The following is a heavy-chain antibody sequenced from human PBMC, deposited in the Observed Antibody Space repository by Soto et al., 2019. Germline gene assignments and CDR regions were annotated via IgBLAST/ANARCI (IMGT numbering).Heavy chain of an antibody. Sequence: QRQLVESGGGVVQPGRSLRLSCAASGLIFSNYAFHWVRQPTGGGLEWVAVISYDGGNKYYAESVKGRLTISLDQPKSTLSLQMSRLRREDTAVYYCARDEGPWGQGPGVIVSS. CDR1: GLIFSNYA. CDR2: ISYDGGNK. J-gene: IGHJ4*02. V-gene: IGHV3-30-3*01. CDR3: ARDEGP.